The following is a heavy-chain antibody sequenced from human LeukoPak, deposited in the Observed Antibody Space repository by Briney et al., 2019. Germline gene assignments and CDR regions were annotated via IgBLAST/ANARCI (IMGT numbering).Heavy chain of an antibody. D-gene: IGHD5-12*01. Sequence: SETLSLTCTVSGGSISSSSYYWGWIRQPPGKGLEWIGSIYYSGSTYYNPSLKSRATISVDTSKNQFSLKLSSVTAADTAVYYCARRPFSYRVATIGHDYWGQGTLVTVSS. V-gene: IGHV4-39*01. J-gene: IGHJ4*02. CDR1: GGSISSSSYY. CDR2: IYYSGST. CDR3: ARRPFSYRVATIGHDY.